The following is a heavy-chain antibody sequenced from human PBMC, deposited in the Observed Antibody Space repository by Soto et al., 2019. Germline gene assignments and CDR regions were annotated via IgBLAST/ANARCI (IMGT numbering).Heavy chain of an antibody. D-gene: IGHD2-15*01. CDR2: IIPIFGTA. CDR1: GGTFSSYA. Sequence: SVKVSCKAPGGTFSSYAISWLRQAPGQGLEWMGGIIPIFGTANYAQKFQGRVTITADESTSTGYMELSSLRSEDTAVYYCARSQGGSSSLDIYYYYYYGMDVWGQGTTVTVSS. CDR3: ARSQGGSSSLDIYYYYYYGMDV. V-gene: IGHV1-69*13. J-gene: IGHJ6*02.